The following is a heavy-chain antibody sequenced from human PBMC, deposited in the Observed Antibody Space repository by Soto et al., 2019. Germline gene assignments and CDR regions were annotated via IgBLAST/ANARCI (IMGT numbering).Heavy chain of an antibody. V-gene: IGHV3-23*01. CDR2: ISGSGGST. D-gene: IGHD2-2*01. Sequence: GGSLRLSCAASGFTFSSYAMSWVRQAPGKGLEWVSAISGSGGSTYYADSVKGRFTISRDNSKNTLYLQMNSLRAEDTAVYYCASPRHPTSLLYYYYGMDVWGQGTTVTVSS. CDR3: ASPRHPTSLLYYYYGMDV. CDR1: GFTFSSYA. J-gene: IGHJ6*02.